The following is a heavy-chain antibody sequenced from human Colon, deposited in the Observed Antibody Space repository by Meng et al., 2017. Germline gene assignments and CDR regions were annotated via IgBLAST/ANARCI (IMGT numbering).Heavy chain of an antibody. Sequence: HRPHSGLGMVKPSHALSRNSTDPRAPISTAAVHWGWHRQHPGTGLEWTGYMHYTGIANYNPSLNSRIAISLDTSTTPFSLKLSSVTAADTAVYYCARFRYDRSSYSNFFDPWGQGTLVTVSS. V-gene: IGHV4-31*03. D-gene: IGHD3-22*01. CDR2: MHYTGIA. CDR1: RAPISTAAVH. J-gene: IGHJ5*02. CDR3: ARFRYDRSSYSNFFDP.